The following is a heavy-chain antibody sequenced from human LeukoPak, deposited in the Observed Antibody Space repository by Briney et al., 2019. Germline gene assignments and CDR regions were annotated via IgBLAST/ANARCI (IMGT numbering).Heavy chain of an antibody. CDR1: GGSFSGYY. CDR3: ASGSYSGTNWFDP. CDR2: INHSGST. V-gene: IGHV4-34*01. D-gene: IGHD1-26*01. J-gene: IGHJ5*02. Sequence: PSETLSLTCAVYGGSFSGYYWSWIRQPPGKGLEWIGEINHSGSTNYNPSLKSRVTISVDTSKNQFSPKLSSVTAADTAVYYCASGSYSGTNWFDPWGQGTLVTVSS.